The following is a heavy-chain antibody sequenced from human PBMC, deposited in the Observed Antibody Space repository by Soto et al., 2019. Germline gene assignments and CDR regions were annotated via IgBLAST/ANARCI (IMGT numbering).Heavy chain of an antibody. J-gene: IGHJ5*02. Sequence: QVQLQESGPGLVKPSQTLSLTCIVSGGSISSNDFYWSWIRQHPGKGLEWIGYIYYSGNTYYNPSLKSRVXILXXXXXXXXXXXXXXXXXXXXXXXXXXRLSGSWQSWFDPWGQGTLVTVSS. D-gene: IGHD6-13*01. CDR2: IYYSGNT. CDR1: GGSISSNDFY. CDR3: XXRLSGSWQSWFDP. V-gene: IGHV4-30-4*08.